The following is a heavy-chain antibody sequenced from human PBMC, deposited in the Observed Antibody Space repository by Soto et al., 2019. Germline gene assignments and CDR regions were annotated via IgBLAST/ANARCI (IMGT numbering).Heavy chain of an antibody. CDR2: IWYDGSNK. Sequence: PGVSLRLSCAASGFTFSSYGMHWVRQAPGKGLEWVAVIWYDGSNKYYADSVKGRFTISRDNSKNTLYLQMKSLRAEDTAVYYCERGDLLGYCSGGSCHSGLDPRGKGTLVTVSS. D-gene: IGHD2-15*01. V-gene: IGHV3-33*01. CDR3: ERGDLLGYCSGGSCHSGLDP. CDR1: GFTFSSYG. J-gene: IGHJ5*02.